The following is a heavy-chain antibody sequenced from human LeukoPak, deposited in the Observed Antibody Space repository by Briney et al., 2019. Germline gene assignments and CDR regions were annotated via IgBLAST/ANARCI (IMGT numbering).Heavy chain of an antibody. CDR3: AKGLISMTTVTTFDY. CDR1: GFTFSSYG. V-gene: IGHV3-30*18. J-gene: IGHJ4*02. Sequence: GGSLRLSCAASGFTFSSYGMHWVRQAPSKGLEWVAVISYDGSNKYYADSMKGRFTISRDNSKNTLYLQMNSLRAEDTAVYYCAKGLISMTTVTTFDYWGQGTLVTVSS. D-gene: IGHD4-17*01. CDR2: ISYDGSNK.